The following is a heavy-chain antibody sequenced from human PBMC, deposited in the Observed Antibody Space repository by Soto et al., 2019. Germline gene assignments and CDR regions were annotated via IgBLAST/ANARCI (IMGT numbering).Heavy chain of an antibody. Sequence: EVHLVESGGGLVQPGGSLRLSCAASGFTVSSNYMNWVRQAPGKGLEWVSIIYRGGSTNYAVSVKGRFTISRDNSKNTLYLQMHSLRAEDTAVYYCAREVGPYSSSSDGPFDYWGQGTLVTVAS. CDR3: AREVGPYSSSSDGPFDY. CDR1: GFTVSSNY. J-gene: IGHJ4*02. V-gene: IGHV3-66*01. D-gene: IGHD6-6*01. CDR2: IYRGGST.